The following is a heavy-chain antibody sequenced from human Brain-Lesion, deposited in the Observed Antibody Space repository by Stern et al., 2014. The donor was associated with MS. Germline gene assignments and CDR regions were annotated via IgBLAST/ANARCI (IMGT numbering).Heavy chain of an antibody. V-gene: IGHV4-39*01. CDR3: ARHDSVPRPSQLYSARDRGPGYFDY. D-gene: IGHD1-26*01. Sequence: QVQLQESGPGLVKPSETLSLTCTVSGGSISSSTYYWAWIRQPPGKGLEWIGNIYYSGFTYYNPSLKSRVTISVDMSKHYFSRQPASGTAADTAIYYCARHDSVPRPSQLYSARDRGPGYFDYWGQGTLVTVSS. J-gene: IGHJ4*02. CDR2: IYYSGFT. CDR1: GGSISSSTYY.